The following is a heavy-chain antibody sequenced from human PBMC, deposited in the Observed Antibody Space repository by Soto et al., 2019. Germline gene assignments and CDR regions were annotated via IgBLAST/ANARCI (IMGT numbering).Heavy chain of an antibody. V-gene: IGHV4-59*01. CDR2: IYYSGST. J-gene: IGHJ6*02. CDR3: ARYGYYYGLDV. CDR1: GGSISSYY. D-gene: IGHD1-20*01. Sequence: QVQLQESGPGLVKPSETLSLTCTVSGGSISSYYWNWIRQPPGKGLEWIGYIYYSGSTNYNPSLTSRVTISLDTPKSQFSLKLSSVTAADTAVYYCARYGYYYGLDVWGQGTTVTVSS.